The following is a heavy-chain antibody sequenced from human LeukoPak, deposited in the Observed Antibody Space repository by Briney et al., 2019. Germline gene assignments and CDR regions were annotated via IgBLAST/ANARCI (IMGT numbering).Heavy chain of an antibody. D-gene: IGHD3-10*01. J-gene: IGHJ4*02. Sequence: PSETLSLTCAVYGGSFSGYYWSWIRQPPGKGLEWIGSIYYSGSTYYNPPLKSRVTISVDTSKNQFSLKLSSVTAADTAVYYCASLLWFGELSGGYWGQGTLVTVSS. CDR3: ASLLWFGELSGGY. V-gene: IGHV4-34*01. CDR2: IYYSGST. CDR1: GGSFSGYY.